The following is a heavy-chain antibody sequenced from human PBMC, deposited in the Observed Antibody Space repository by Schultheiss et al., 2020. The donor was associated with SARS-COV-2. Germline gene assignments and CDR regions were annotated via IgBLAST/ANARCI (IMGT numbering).Heavy chain of an antibody. CDR3: ARDGDFYYYYMDV. CDR2: IYYSGST. D-gene: IGHD3-10*01. V-gene: IGHV4-39*07. CDR1: GGSISSSSYY. J-gene: IGHJ6*03. Sequence: SETLSLTCTVSGGSISSSSYYWGWIRQPPGKGLEWIGSIYYSGSTYYNPSLKSRVTISVDTSKNQFSLKLSSVTAADTAVYYCARDGDFYYYYMDVWGKGTTVTVSS.